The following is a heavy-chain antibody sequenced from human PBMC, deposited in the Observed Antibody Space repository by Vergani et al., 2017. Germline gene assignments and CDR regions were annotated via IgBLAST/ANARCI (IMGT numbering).Heavy chain of an antibody. V-gene: IGHV3-23*01. D-gene: IGHD3-16*01. CDR1: GFTFSSYA. CDR2: ISGSGGST. J-gene: IGHJ4*02. CDR3: AKGFVRGDYFDY. Sequence: SGFTFSSYAMSWVRQAPGKGLEWVSAISGSGGSTYYADSVKGRFTISRDNSKNTLYLQMNSLRAEDTAVYYCAKGFVRGDYFDYWGQGTLVTVSS.